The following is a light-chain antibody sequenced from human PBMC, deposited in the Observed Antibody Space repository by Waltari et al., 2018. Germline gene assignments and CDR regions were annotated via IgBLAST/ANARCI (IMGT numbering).Light chain of an antibody. J-gene: IGKJ3*01. V-gene: IGKV1-9*01. CDR3: QQLNSYPRPFT. CDR2: AAS. CDR1: QGISCY. Sequence: DIQLTQSPSFLSASVGDRVTITCRASQGISCYLAWYQQKPGKAPKLLIYAASTLQSGVPSRFSGSGSGTEFTLTISSLQPEDFATYYCQQLNSYPRPFTFGPGTKVDIK.